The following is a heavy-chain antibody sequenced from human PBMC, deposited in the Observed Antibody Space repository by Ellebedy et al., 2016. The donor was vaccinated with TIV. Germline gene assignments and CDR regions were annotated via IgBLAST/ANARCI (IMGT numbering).Heavy chain of an antibody. D-gene: IGHD4-11*01. J-gene: IGHJ6*02. CDR2: IYHSGST. CDR1: AGSICSYY. V-gene: IGHV4-59*08. Sequence: MPSETLSLTCTVSAGSICSYYWSWIRQPPGNGLEWIGYIYHSGSTNSNPSLKSRVTISVDTSKNQFSLKLSSVTAADTAVYYCARLTTDGYYYGMDVWGQGTTVTVSS. CDR3: ARLTTDGYYYGMDV.